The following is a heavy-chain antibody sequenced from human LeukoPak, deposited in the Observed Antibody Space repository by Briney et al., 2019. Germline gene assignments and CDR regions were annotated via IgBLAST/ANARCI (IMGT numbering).Heavy chain of an antibody. Sequence: SQTLSLTCTVSGGSISSYYWSWIRQPPGKGQEWIGYIYYSGSTNYNPSLKSRVTISVDTSKNQFSLNLSSVTAADTAVYYCARLNYGDYIQTLDYWGQGTLVTVSS. CDR2: IYYSGST. J-gene: IGHJ4*02. CDR1: GGSISSYY. CDR3: ARLNYGDYIQTLDY. D-gene: IGHD4-17*01. V-gene: IGHV4-59*01.